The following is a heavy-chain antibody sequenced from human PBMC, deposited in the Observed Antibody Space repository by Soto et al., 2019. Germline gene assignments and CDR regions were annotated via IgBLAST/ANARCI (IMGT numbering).Heavy chain of an antibody. D-gene: IGHD3-3*01. CDR2: ISYDGSNK. CDR3: ARDRSPYDFWSGYVYYYYGMDV. J-gene: IGHJ6*02. Sequence: GGSLRLCCAASGCTFSGYGIHWVRQAPGKGLEWVAVISYDGSNKYYADSVKGRFTISRDNSKNTLYLQMNSLRAEDTAVYYCARDRSPYDFWSGYVYYYYGMDVWGQGTTVTVSS. CDR1: GCTFSGYG. V-gene: IGHV3-30*03.